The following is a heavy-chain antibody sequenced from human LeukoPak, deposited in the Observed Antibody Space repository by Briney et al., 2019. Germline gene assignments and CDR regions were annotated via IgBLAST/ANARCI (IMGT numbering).Heavy chain of an antibody. V-gene: IGHV3-21*04. CDR1: GFTFSSYS. CDR2: ISSSSSYI. D-gene: IGHD3-22*01. J-gene: IGHJ4*02. CDR3: ARYYSSGYYSNY. Sequence: GGSLRLSCAASGFTFSSYSMNWVRQAPGKGLEWVSSISSSSSYIYYADSVKGRFTISRDNAKNSLYLQMNSLRAEDTAVYYCARYYSSGYYSNYWGQGTLVTVSS.